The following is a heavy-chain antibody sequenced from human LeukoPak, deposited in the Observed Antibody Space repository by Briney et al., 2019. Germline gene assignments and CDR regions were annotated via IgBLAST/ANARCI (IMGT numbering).Heavy chain of an antibody. CDR3: ARRGKNSGWLSGSAFDI. D-gene: IGHD5-12*01. V-gene: IGHV3-20*04. Sequence: GGSLRLSCVGSGFRFDDYGMSWVRQAPGKGLEWVSGISLNGGDTGYADSVKGQFTISRDNAKNSLYLQMNSLRAEDTALYYCARRGKNSGWLSGSAFDIWGQGTLVTVSS. J-gene: IGHJ3*02. CDR1: GFRFDDYG. CDR2: ISLNGGDT.